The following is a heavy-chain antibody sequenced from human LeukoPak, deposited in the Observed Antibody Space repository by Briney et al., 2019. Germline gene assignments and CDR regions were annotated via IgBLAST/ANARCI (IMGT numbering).Heavy chain of an antibody. CDR2: IKQDGSEK. Sequence: GGSLRLSCAASGFTLSSYAMHWVRQAPGKGLEWVANIKQDGSEKNYVDSMKGRFTISRDNAKNSLYLQMNSLRAEDTAVYYCARIGYSSSSFDYWGQGTLVTVSS. CDR1: GFTLSSYA. CDR3: ARIGYSSSSFDY. V-gene: IGHV3-7*01. D-gene: IGHD6-13*01. J-gene: IGHJ4*02.